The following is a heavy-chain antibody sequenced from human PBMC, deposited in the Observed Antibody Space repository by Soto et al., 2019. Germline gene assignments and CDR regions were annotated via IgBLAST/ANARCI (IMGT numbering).Heavy chain of an antibody. J-gene: IGHJ6*02. Sequence: ASVNLYCKAAGYTFSSYGISLVRQAPGQGLEWMGWISAYNGNTNYAQKLQGRVTMTTDTSTSTAYMELRSLRSDDTAVYYCARDLTGTQSDYYYGMDVWGQGTTVTVSS. CDR1: GYTFSSYG. CDR3: ARDLTGTQSDYYYGMDV. D-gene: IGHD1-1*01. V-gene: IGHV1-18*01. CDR2: ISAYNGNT.